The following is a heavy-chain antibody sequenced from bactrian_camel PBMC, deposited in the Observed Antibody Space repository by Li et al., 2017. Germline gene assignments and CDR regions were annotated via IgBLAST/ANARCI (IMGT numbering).Heavy chain of an antibody. V-gene: IGHV3S55*01. J-gene: IGHJ4*01. CDR2: ISSGGSQ. CDR1: GFSFEDSD. D-gene: IGHD2*01. Sequence: VQLVESGGDSVHSGGSLRLSCKHSGFSFEDSDIGRSRQAPGAECELVARISSGGSQYYTDSVKGRFTISQGDAKTTLYLQMASLKPEDTAVYYCGTNKYRRGSACCNSDFSHWGQGTQVTVS. CDR3: GTNKYRRGSACCNSDFSH.